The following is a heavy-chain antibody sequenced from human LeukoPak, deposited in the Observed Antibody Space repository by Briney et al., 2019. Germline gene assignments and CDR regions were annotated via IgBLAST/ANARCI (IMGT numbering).Heavy chain of an antibody. J-gene: IGHJ4*02. D-gene: IGHD6-13*01. V-gene: IGHV3-7*03. CDR2: IKQDGSEK. CDR3: ARENESSSWYFDY. Sequence: PGGSLRLSCADSVFTFSSFWMSWVRQAPGKGLEWVANIKQDGSEKYYVDSVKGRFTISRDNAKNSLYLQMNSLRAEDTAVYYCARENESSSWYFDYWGQGTLVTVSS. CDR1: VFTFSSFW.